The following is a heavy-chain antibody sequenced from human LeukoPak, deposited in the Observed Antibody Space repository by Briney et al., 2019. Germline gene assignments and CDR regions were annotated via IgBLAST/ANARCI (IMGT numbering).Heavy chain of an antibody. CDR1: GGAFSGYY. V-gene: IGHV4-34*01. CDR3: ARGSGWGSRKIDY. J-gene: IGHJ4*02. D-gene: IGHD3-16*01. Sequence: PSETLSLTCAVYGGAFSGYYWSWIRQPPGKGLEWIGEINHSASTNYNPSLKSRVTISVDTSKNQFSLKLSSVTAADTAVYYCARGSGWGSRKIDYWGQGTLVTVSS. CDR2: INHSAST.